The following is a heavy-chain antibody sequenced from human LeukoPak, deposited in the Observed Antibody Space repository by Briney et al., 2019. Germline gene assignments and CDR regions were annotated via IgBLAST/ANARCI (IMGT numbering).Heavy chain of an antibody. CDR2: ISSSSSYI. Sequence: PGGSLRLSCAASGFTFSSYSMNWVRQAPGKGLEWVSSISSSSSYIYYADSVKGRFTISRDNAKNSLYLQMNSLRAEDTAVYYCARDGRGDTAMVFDYWGQGTLVTVSS. D-gene: IGHD5-18*01. CDR1: GFTFSSYS. CDR3: ARDGRGDTAMVFDY. V-gene: IGHV3-21*01. J-gene: IGHJ4*02.